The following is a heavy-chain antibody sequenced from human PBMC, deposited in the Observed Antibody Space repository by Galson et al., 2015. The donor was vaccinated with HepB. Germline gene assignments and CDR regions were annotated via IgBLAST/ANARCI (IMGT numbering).Heavy chain of an antibody. V-gene: IGHV1-69*02. CDR3: ARGGDTSGWYSAHYYGMDV. J-gene: IGHJ6*02. Sequence: SVKVSCKAYGGTFSSYTITWVRQAPGQGLECLGRIIPVLDVANYAQNFQGRVTITADKPTSTAYMELSSLRPEDTAVYYCARGGDTSGWYSAHYYGMDVWGQGTTVT. CDR1: GGTFSSYT. D-gene: IGHD6-19*01. CDR2: IIPVLDVA.